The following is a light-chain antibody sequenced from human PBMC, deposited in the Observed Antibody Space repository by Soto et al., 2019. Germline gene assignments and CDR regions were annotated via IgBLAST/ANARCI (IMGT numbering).Light chain of an antibody. CDR2: DVF. CDR3: SSYITSAIVV. Sequence: QSALTQPASVSASRGQSITISCTGTSSDVPGSNSVSWYQQHPGKAPILIIFDVFKRPSGVSDRFSASKSGNTASLTISGLQAEDVADYYCSSYITSAIVVFGGGTKLTVL. CDR1: SSDVPGSNS. J-gene: IGLJ2*01. V-gene: IGLV2-14*01.